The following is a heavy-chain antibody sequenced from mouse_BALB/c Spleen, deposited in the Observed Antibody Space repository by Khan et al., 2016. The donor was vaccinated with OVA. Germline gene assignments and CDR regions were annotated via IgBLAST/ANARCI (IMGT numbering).Heavy chain of an antibody. D-gene: IGHD2-1*01. V-gene: IGHV1S81*02. CDR3: ARSGYGTPFAY. Sequence: QVQLQQPGAELVKPGASVKISCKASGYTFTSYYMYWVKQRPGQGLEWIGGINPSNGGTNFNEKFKSKATLTVDKSSSPAYMQLSSLTSEDSSVYYCARSGYGTPFAYWGQGTLVTVSA. CDR2: INPSNGGT. J-gene: IGHJ3*01. CDR1: GYTFTSYY.